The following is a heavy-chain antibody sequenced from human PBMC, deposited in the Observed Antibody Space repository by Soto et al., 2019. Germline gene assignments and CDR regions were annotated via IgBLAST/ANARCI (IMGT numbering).Heavy chain of an antibody. J-gene: IGHJ4*01. Sequence: PGGSLRLSCAASGFTFSSYAIHWVRQAPGKGLEWVASISYDGSGKYYADSVKGRFTISRDNSKDTLYLQVNSLRGEDTAVYYCARDPAGTYFFDYWGHGTRVTVSS. CDR1: GFTFSSYA. V-gene: IGHV3-30-3*01. CDR2: ISYDGSGK. CDR3: ARDPAGTYFFDY.